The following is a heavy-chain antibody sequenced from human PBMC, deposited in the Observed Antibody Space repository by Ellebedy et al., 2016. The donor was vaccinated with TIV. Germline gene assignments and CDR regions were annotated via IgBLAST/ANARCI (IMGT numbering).Heavy chain of an antibody. CDR2: VNPNSGDT. CDR3: ARERTGSGGIDY. D-gene: IGHD1-26*01. J-gene: IGHJ4*02. V-gene: IGHV1-2*02. CDR1: GYTFTDYH. Sequence: ASVKVSXXASGYTFTDYHMHWVRQAPGQGLEWMGWVNPNSGDTGYAPRFQGRVTVTWDTSITTTYMDLSSLGSDDTAIYFCARERTGSGGIDYWGQGTQVTVSS.